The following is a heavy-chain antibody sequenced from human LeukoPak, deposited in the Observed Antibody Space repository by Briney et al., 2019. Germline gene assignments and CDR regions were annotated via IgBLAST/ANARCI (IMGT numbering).Heavy chain of an antibody. CDR1: GGSFSGYY. Sequence: PSETLSLTCAVYGGSFSGYYWSWIRQPPGKGLEWIGEINHSGSTNYNPSLKSRVTISVDTSKNQFSLKLSSVTAADTAVYYCARNKADTIGWYPHWFDPWGQGTLVTVSS. V-gene: IGHV4-34*01. J-gene: IGHJ5*02. CDR2: INHSGST. CDR3: ARNKADTIGWYPHWFDP. D-gene: IGHD6-19*01.